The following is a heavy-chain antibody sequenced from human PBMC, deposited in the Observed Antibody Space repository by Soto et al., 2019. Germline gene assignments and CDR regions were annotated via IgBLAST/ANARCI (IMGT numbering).Heavy chain of an antibody. D-gene: IGHD5-12*01. CDR3: ARAREMATISAFDY. Sequence: SETLSLTCTVSGGSVSSGSYYWSWIRQPPGKGLEWIGYIYYSGSTNYNPSLKSRVTISVDTSKNQFSLKLSSVTAADTAVYYCARAREMATISAFDYWGQGTMVTVYS. CDR1: GGSVSSGSYY. J-gene: IGHJ4*02. V-gene: IGHV4-61*01. CDR2: IYYSGST.